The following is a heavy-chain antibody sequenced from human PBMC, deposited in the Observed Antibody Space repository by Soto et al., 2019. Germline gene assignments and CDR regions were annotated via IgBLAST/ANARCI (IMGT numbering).Heavy chain of an antibody. CDR2: IKSKTDGGTT. CDR3: TALTGQQLIYDYYGMDG. Sequence: EVQLVESGGGLVKPGGSLRLSCAASGFTFSNAWMNWVRQAPGKRLEWVGRIKSKTDGGTTDYAAPVKGRFTISTDDSKNTLYLEMNSLKTADTAVYDCTALTGQQLIYDYYGMDGWGQGTTVTVSS. CDR1: GFTFSNAW. J-gene: IGHJ6*02. V-gene: IGHV3-15*07. D-gene: IGHD6-13*01.